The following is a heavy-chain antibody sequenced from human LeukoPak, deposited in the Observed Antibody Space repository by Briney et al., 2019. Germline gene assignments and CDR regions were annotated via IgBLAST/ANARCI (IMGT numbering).Heavy chain of an antibody. V-gene: IGHV4-34*01. J-gene: IGHJ6*03. CDR2: INHSGSI. D-gene: IGHD3-10*01. CDR1: GGSFSGYS. CDR3: ARGTYYYGSGRNYYMDV. Sequence: PSETLSLTCAVYGGSFSGYSWSWVRQPPGKGLEWIEEINHSGSINSNPSLKSRVTISVDTSNNQFSLKLSSVTAADTAVYYCARGTYYYGSGRNYYMDVWGKGTTVTVSS.